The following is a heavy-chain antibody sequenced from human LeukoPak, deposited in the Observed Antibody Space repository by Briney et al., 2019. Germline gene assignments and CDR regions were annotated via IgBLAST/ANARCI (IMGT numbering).Heavy chain of an antibody. CDR2: IRYDGGNK. V-gene: IGHV3-30*02. CDR3: AKDNPFDY. J-gene: IGHJ4*02. CDR1: GFTFSSYG. D-gene: IGHD1-14*01. Sequence: PGGSLRLSCAASGFTFSSYGMHWVRQAPGKGLEWVAFIRYDGGNKYYADSVKGRFTISRDNSKNTLYLQMNSLRAEDTAVYYCAKDNPFDYWGQGTLVTVSS.